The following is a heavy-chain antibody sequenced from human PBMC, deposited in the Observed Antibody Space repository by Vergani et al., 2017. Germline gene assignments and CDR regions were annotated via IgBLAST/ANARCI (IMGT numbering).Heavy chain of an antibody. CDR1: GGTFSSYA. J-gene: IGHJ4*02. CDR3: AKDSRYCGGDCHQFDY. Sequence: QVQLVPSGAEVKKPGASVKVSCKASGGTFSSYAISWVRQAPGQGLEWMGRIIPILGIANYAQKFQGRVTITADKSTSTAYMELSSLRSEDTAVYYCAKDSRYCGGDCHQFDYWGQGTLVTVSS. CDR2: IIPILGIA. V-gene: IGHV1-69*04. D-gene: IGHD2-21*02.